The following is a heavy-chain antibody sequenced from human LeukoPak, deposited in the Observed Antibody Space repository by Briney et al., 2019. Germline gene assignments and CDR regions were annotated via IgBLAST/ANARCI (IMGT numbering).Heavy chain of an antibody. Sequence: GGSLRLSCAASGFTFSSYALHWVRQTPGKGLEWVTVISYDGSDKYYADSVKGRFTISRDNSRNTLYLQTNSLRPEDTAVYYCARDKYPSTSYFYYYAMDVWGQGTTVTVSS. CDR2: ISYDGSDK. CDR3: ARDKYPSTSYFYYYAMDV. J-gene: IGHJ6*02. D-gene: IGHD2-2*01. CDR1: GFTFSSYA. V-gene: IGHV3-30-3*01.